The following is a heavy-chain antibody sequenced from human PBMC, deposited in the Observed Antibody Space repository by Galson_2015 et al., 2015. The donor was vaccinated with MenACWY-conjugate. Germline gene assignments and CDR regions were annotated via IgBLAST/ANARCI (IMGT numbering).Heavy chain of an antibody. Sequence: SLRLSCAASGFTFSNYWMHWVRHGPGKGLEWLSRIDNDGNRITYADSVKGRFTISRDNAKNTMYLQIISVRADDTAVYYCSRGGEAKLIIVGGISEIWGQGTTVTVSS. CDR1: GFTFSNYW. CDR3: SRGGEAKLIIVGGISEI. D-gene: IGHD1-26*01. CDR2: IDNDGNRI. V-gene: IGHV3-74*01. J-gene: IGHJ3*02.